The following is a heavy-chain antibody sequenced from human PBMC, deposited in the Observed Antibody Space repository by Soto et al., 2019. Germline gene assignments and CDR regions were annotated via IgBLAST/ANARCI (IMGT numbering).Heavy chain of an antibody. J-gene: IGHJ4*02. CDR2: IHPGDSDT. Sequence: PGESLKISCEASGYSFPSYWIGWVRQMPGKGLEWMGIIHPGDSDTRYSPSFQGQVTISVDTSINTAFLRWNSLTASDTAMYYCARQADYNILTGYFYYFDYWGQGSLVTVSS. D-gene: IGHD3-9*01. CDR3: ARQADYNILTGYFYYFDY. V-gene: IGHV5-51*01. CDR1: GYSFPSYW.